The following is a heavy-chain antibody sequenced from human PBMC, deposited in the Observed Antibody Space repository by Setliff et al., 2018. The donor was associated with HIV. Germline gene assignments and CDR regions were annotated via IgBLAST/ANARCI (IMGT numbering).Heavy chain of an antibody. CDR1: GFTFSSYA. D-gene: IGHD3-22*01. CDR3: ARDPSTYYYDSSGSLGWGFDY. CDR2: ISGSGGDT. J-gene: IGHJ4*02. V-gene: IGHV3-23*01. Sequence: LRLSCASSGFTFSSYAMTWVRQAPGKGLECVAVISGSGGDTYYADSVKGRFAISRDNAKNSLYLQMNSLRAEDTAVYYCARDPSTYYYDSSGSLGWGFDYWGQGTLVTVSS.